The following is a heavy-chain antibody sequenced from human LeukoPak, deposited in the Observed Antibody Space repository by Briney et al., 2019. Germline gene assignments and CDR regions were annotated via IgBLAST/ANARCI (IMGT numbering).Heavy chain of an antibody. CDR3: AKGPRDGSITIWFDS. J-gene: IGHJ5*01. V-gene: IGHV4-61*02. CDR2: IYTSGST. CDR1: GGSISSGSYY. Sequence: SETLSLTCTVSGGSISSGSYYWSWIRQPAGKGLEWIGRIYTSGSTNYNPSLMRRVTISVDTSKNQFSLKLNSVTAADTAVYYCAKGPRDGSITIWFDSWGQGTLVTVSS. D-gene: IGHD2-15*01.